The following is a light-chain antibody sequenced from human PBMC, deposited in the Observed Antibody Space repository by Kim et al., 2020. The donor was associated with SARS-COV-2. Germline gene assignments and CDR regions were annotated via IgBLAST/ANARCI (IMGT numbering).Light chain of an antibody. Sequence: GQRITISCSGSSSDIGNNTVNCYHQPPATAPKVLIYCNKQRPSEGPDRFSGSKSGATASLATSALQSEDEADYHYAAWDNRLNGWVFGGGTQLTVL. CDR2: CNK. CDR3: AAWDNRLNGWV. CDR1: SSDIGNNT. J-gene: IGLJ3*02. V-gene: IGLV1-44*01.